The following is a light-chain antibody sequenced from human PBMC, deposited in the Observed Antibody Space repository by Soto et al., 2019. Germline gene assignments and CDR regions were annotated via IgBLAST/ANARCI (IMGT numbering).Light chain of an antibody. CDR2: GAS. CDR1: ESVSSN. V-gene: IGKV3-15*01. Sequence: DIVMTQSPATLSVSPGERATLSCRASESVSSNLAWYQQIPGQAPRLLIYGASTRATGIPDRFSGSGSGTEFTLTISSLQSEDFAVYYCQQYINWPPWTFGQGTKVEIK. CDR3: QQYINWPPWT. J-gene: IGKJ1*01.